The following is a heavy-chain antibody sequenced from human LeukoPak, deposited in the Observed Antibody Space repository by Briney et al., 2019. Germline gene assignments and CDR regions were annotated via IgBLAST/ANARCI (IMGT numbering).Heavy chain of an antibody. CDR3: ARDGVDTAMVF. V-gene: IGHV3-21*01. D-gene: IGHD5-18*01. Sequence: GGSLRLSCAASGFTFCSYSMNWVRQAPGKGLEWVSSISSSSSYIYYADSVKGRFTISRDNAKNSLYLQMNSLRAEDTAVYYCARDGVDTAMVFWGQGTLVTVSS. CDR2: ISSSSSYI. CDR1: GFTFCSYS. J-gene: IGHJ4*02.